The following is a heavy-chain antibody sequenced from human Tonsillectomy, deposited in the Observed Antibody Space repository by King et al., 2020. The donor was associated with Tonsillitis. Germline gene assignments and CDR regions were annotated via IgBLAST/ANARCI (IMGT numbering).Heavy chain of an antibody. CDR3: ARDTLYYDL. J-gene: IGHJ4*02. CDR2: INRDNDNT. CDR1: GYTFTNYG. V-gene: IGHV1-3*01. Sequence: QLVQSGAEVKKPGASVKVSCKASGYTFTNYGIHWVRQAPGQRLEWMGWINRDNDNTKYSQRFQGRLTITRDTPASTVYMELSSLQSDDTAVYYCARDTLYYDLWGQGTLVTISS. D-gene: IGHD2-8*01.